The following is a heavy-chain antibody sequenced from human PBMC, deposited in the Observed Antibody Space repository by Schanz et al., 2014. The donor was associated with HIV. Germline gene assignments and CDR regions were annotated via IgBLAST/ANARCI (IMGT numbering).Heavy chain of an antibody. CDR3: AQDRDVLTGYPGH. D-gene: IGHD3-9*01. Sequence: VQLVESGGGVVQPGRSLRVSCAASGFMFSSYGMSWVRQAPGKGLEWVSLIGSGGGRTYYADSVKGRVTISRDNSKNTLYLQMNSLRAEDTAVYYCAQDRDVLTGYPGHWGQGTLVTVSS. J-gene: IGHJ4*02. V-gene: IGHV3-23*04. CDR2: IGSGGGRT. CDR1: GFMFSSYG.